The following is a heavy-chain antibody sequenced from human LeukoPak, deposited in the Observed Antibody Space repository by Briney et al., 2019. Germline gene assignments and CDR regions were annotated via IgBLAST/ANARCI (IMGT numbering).Heavy chain of an antibody. CDR3: AQGWENDY. CDR2: INTYNSNT. V-gene: IGHV1-18*01. Sequence: GASVKVSCKASGYTFNSYGITWVRQAPGQGLEWMGWINTYNSNTNYAQKLQGRVTMTRDPFTSTVYMELRSLRSDDTAVYYCAQGWENDYWGQGSLVTVSS. D-gene: IGHD1-26*01. CDR1: GYTFNSYG. J-gene: IGHJ4*02.